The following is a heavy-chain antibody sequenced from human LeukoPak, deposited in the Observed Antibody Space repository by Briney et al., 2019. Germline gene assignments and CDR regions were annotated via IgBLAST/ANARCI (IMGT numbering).Heavy chain of an antibody. CDR2: INHSGST. V-gene: IGHV4-34*01. CDR1: GGSFSGYY. Sequence: SETLSLTCAVYGGSFSGYYWSWIRQPPGKGLEWIGEINHSGSTNYNPSLKSRVTISVDTSKNQFSLKLSSVTAADTAVYYCARWIYCSSTSCTDAFDIWGQGTMVTVSS. D-gene: IGHD2-2*01. CDR3: ARWIYCSSTSCTDAFDI. J-gene: IGHJ3*02.